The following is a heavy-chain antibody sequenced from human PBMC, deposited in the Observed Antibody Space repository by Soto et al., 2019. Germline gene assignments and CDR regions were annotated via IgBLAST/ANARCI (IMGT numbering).Heavy chain of an antibody. CDR2: SRDKPQGYST. J-gene: IGHJ4*02. CDR1: GFTLSEHY. D-gene: IGHD3-22*01. CDR3: VRATYFSDSSGYTRCLDY. V-gene: IGHV3-72*01. Sequence: GGSLRLSCAGSGFTLSEHYIDWVRQAPGQGLEWVGRSRDKPQGYSTAYAASVTGRFTTSRDESKNSAYLQMNSLKTEDTAVYYCVRATYFSDSSGYTRCLDYWGQGTLVTVSS.